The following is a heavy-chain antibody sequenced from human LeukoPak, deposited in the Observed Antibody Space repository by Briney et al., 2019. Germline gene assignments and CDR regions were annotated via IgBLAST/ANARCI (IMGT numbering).Heavy chain of an antibody. Sequence: SETLSLTCTVSGGSISSYYWSWIRQPPGKGLEWIGYIYYSGSTNYNPSLKSRVTISVDTSKNQFSLKLSAVTAADTAVYYCATKRADYFDYWGQGPLVTVSS. V-gene: IGHV4-59*01. CDR1: GGSISSYY. D-gene: IGHD6-25*01. CDR2: IYYSGST. J-gene: IGHJ4*02. CDR3: ATKRADYFDY.